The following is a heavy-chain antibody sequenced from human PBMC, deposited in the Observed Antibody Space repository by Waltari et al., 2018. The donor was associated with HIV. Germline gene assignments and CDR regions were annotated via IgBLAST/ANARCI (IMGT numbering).Heavy chain of an antibody. CDR3: ARGRGGGGSSGNWFDP. J-gene: IGHJ5*02. CDR1: GGSISNYF. V-gene: IGHV4-59*01. Sequence: QVQLQESGPGQMKPSETLSLTCTVSGGSISNYFWSWIRQPPGKGLEWLEYIYFSGSTNNNPSLKSRVTISVDTSRSHFALKLSSVTAADTAVYYWARGRGGGGSSGNWFDPWGQGTLVTVSS. D-gene: IGHD2-15*01. CDR2: IYFSGST.